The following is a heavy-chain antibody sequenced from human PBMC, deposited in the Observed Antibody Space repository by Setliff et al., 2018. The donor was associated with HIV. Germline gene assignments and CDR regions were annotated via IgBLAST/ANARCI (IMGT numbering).Heavy chain of an antibody. CDR1: GYTFTNYY. J-gene: IGHJ4*02. CDR2: INGGIGNT. CDR3: ARRYTSRGDFDY. V-gene: IGHV1-3*01. Sequence: ASVKVSCKASGYTFTNYYIHWVRQAPGQSLWWMGWINGGIGNTKYSQKFQDRVTITRDTSTSTVYMELSSLRSEDTAVYYCARRYTSRGDFDYWGQGTLVTVSS. D-gene: IGHD2-2*02.